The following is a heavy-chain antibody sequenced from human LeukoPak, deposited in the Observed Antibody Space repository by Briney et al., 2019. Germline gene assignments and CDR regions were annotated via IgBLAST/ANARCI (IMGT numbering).Heavy chain of an antibody. V-gene: IGHV3-30*11. Sequence: PLGCLRLSSAPSGFTLSSYAMHGVRPAPRKGRERVAVISYDGSNKYYADSVKGRFTISRDNSKNTLYLQMNSLRAEDTAVYYCARDPPGQQLTFFDYWGQGTLVTVSS. CDR2: ISYDGSNK. D-gene: IGHD6-13*01. CDR3: ARDPPGQQLTFFDY. CDR1: GFTLSSYA. J-gene: IGHJ4*02.